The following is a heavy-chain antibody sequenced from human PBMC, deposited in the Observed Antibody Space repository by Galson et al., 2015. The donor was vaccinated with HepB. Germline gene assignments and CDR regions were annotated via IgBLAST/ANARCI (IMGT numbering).Heavy chain of an antibody. CDR2: ISYDGSNK. CDR3: ARVRLRWEPYDAFDI. Sequence: SLRLSCAASGFTFSSYAMHWVRQAPGKGLEWVAVISYDGSNKYYADSVKGRFTISRDNSKNTLYLQMNSLRAEDTAVYYCARVRLRWEPYDAFDIWGQGTMVTVSS. D-gene: IGHD1-26*01. J-gene: IGHJ3*02. V-gene: IGHV3-30*04. CDR1: GFTFSSYA.